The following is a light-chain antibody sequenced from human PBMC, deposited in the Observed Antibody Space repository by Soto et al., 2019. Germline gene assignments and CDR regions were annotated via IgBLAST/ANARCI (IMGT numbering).Light chain of an antibody. J-gene: IGKJ1*01. CDR1: QSISSGY. Sequence: EIVLTQSPGTLSLSPGERATLSCRASQSISSGYLAWYQQKPGQAPRLLIYGASSRATGIPDRFSGSGSETDFTLTISRLEPEDFAVYYCQQYGSSGTFGQGTKVDI. CDR3: QQYGSSGT. CDR2: GAS. V-gene: IGKV3-20*01.